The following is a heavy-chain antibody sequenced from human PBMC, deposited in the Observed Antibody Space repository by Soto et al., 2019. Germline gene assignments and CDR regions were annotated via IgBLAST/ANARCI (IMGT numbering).Heavy chain of an antibody. V-gene: IGHV4-59*08. CDR1: GGSIGSYY. Sequence: QVQLQESGPGLVKPSETLSLTCTVSGGSIGSYYWSWIRQPPGKGLEWIGYIYYSGSTNYNPSLKSRVTISVDTSKNQFSLKLSSVTAADTAVYYCARHGQYDILTGYINWFDRWGQGTLVTVSS. J-gene: IGHJ5*02. CDR3: ARHGQYDILTGYINWFDR. CDR2: IYYSGST. D-gene: IGHD3-9*01.